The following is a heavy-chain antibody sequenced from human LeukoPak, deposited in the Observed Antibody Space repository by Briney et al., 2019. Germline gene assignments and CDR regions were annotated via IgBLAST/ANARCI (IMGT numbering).Heavy chain of an antibody. CDR2: INPNSGGT. D-gene: IGHD2-15*01. CDR3: ARQRGICSGGSCYTLAPGVWFDP. V-gene: IGHV1-2*04. CDR1: GYTFTGYY. Sequence: ASVKVSCKASGYTFTGYYMHWVRQAPGQGLEWMGWINPNSGGTNYAQKFQGWVTMTRDTSISTAYMGLSRLRSDDTAVYYCARQRGICSGGSCYTLAPGVWFDPWGQGTLVTVSS. J-gene: IGHJ5*02.